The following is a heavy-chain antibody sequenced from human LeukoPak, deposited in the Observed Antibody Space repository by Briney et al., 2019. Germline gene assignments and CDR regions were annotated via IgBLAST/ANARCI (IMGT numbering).Heavy chain of an antibody. V-gene: IGHV3-7*01. D-gene: IGHD3-3*01. CDR3: ASSTIFGVVIDY. CDR1: GFTFSSYW. CDR2: IKQDGSEK. Sequence: GGSLRLSCAAAGFTFSSYWMSWVRQAPGKGLEWVANIKQDGSEKYYVDSVKGRFTISRDNAKNSLYLQMNSLRAEDTAVYYCASSTIFGVVIDYWGQGTLVTVSS. J-gene: IGHJ4*02.